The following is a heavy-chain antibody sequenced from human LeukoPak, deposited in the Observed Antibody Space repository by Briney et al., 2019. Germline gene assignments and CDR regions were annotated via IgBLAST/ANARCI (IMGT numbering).Heavy chain of an antibody. CDR1: GFTFSSYA. Sequence: GGSLRLSCAASGFTFSSYAMSWVHQAPGKGLQWVSTIGGRGGSTYYADSVKGRFTISRDNSNNTLYLQMNSLRAEDTAVYYCARNNRFDPWGQGTLVTVSS. V-gene: IGHV3-23*01. CDR3: ARNNRFDP. J-gene: IGHJ5*02. CDR2: IGGRGGST.